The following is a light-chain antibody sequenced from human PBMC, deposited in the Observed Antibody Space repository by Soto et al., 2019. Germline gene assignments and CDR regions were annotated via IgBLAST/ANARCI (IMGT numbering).Light chain of an antibody. CDR3: QQYNGYSST. CDR2: EAS. J-gene: IGKJ1*01. V-gene: IGKV1-5*01. Sequence: DIQITQSPSSLSASVGDRVTITCRASQSISSYLNWYQQKPGKAPNLLIYEASSLQSGVPSRFSGSGSGTDFTLTISSLQPDDFATYFCQQYNGYSSTFGQGTKVDI. CDR1: QSISSY.